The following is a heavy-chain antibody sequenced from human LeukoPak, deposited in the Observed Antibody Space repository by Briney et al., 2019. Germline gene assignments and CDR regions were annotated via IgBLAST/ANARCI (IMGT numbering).Heavy chain of an antibody. J-gene: IGHJ3*02. CDR1: GGSISSGGYY. V-gene: IGHV4-30-2*01. Sequence: PSETLSLTCTVSGGSISSGGYYWSWIRQPPGKGLEWIGYIYHSGSTYYNPSLKSRVTISVDRSKNQFSLKLSSVTAADTAVYYCARVVRATVLDAFDIWGQGTMVTVSS. D-gene: IGHD1-26*01. CDR2: IYHSGST. CDR3: ARVVRATVLDAFDI.